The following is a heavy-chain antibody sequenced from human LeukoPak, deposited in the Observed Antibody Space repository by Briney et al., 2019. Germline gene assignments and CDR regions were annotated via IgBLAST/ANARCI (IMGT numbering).Heavy chain of an antibody. CDR1: GFTFSSYW. CDR2: IKQDGSEK. J-gene: IGHJ6*02. Sequence: GGSLRLSCAASGFTFSSYWMSWVRQAPGKGLEWVANIKQDGSEKYYVDSVKGRFTISRDNAKNSLYLQMNSLRAEGTAVYYCAREGGQQLILSYYYYYYGMDVWGQGTTVTVSS. D-gene: IGHD6-13*01. V-gene: IGHV3-7*03. CDR3: AREGGQQLILSYYYYYYGMDV.